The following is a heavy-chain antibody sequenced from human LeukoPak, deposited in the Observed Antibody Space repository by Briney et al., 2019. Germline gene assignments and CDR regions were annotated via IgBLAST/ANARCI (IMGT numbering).Heavy chain of an antibody. CDR3: AELGITMIGGV. Sequence: GGSLRLSCAASGFTFRNYAMHWVRQAPGKGLEYVSAISSNGGITYYANSVKGRFTISRDNSKNTLYLQMNSLRAEDTAVYYCAELGITMIGGVWGKGTTVTISS. V-gene: IGHV3-64*01. D-gene: IGHD3-10*02. CDR2: ISSNGGIT. CDR1: GFTFRNYA. J-gene: IGHJ6*04.